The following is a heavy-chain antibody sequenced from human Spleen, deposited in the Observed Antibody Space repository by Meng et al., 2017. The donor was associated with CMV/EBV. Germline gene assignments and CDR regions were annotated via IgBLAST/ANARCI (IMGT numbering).Heavy chain of an antibody. Sequence: VQLQQWGAGLLKPSETLSLTCAVYGGSFSSFYWHWIRQPPGKGLEWIGEINHSGSTNYNPSLKSRVTISVDTSKNQFSLKLSSVTAADTAVYYCARIITIPYYFDYWGQGTLVTVSS. J-gene: IGHJ4*02. CDR2: INHSGST. CDR3: ARIITIPYYFDY. D-gene: IGHD3-3*01. CDR1: GGSFSSFY. V-gene: IGHV4-34*01.